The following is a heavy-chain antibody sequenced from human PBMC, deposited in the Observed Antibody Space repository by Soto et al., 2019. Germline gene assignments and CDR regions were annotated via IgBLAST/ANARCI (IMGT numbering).Heavy chain of an antibody. CDR3: ARDKEVLLTNYGMAV. CDR1: RFTFGSYW. CDR2: INVDGTET. V-gene: IGHV3-74*01. Sequence: GVSLRLSCTAPRFTFGSYWMHWVRQAPGKGLVWVSDINVDGTETWYADSVKGRFTISRDNDKKTLYLHMTGLRVDDTGVYYCARDKEVLLTNYGMAVWGQGNTVTVS. J-gene: IGHJ6*02.